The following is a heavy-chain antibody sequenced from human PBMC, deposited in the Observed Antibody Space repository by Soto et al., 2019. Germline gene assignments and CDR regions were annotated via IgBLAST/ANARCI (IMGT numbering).Heavy chain of an antibody. J-gene: IGHJ5*02. CDR1: GYTFTSYA. CDR3: AREYGSGSYYNLIP. D-gene: IGHD3-10*01. Sequence: QVQLVQSGAEVKKPGASVKVSCKASGYTFTSYAMHWVRQAPGQRLEWMGWINAGNGNTKYSQKFQGRVTITRDTSASIAYMELSSLRSEDTAVYYCAREYGSGSYYNLIPWGQGTLVTVSS. V-gene: IGHV1-3*01. CDR2: INAGNGNT.